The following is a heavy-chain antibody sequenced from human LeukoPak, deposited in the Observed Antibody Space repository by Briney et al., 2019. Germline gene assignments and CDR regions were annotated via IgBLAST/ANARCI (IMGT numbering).Heavy chain of an antibody. V-gene: IGHV1-18*01. D-gene: IGHD6-13*01. CDR2: ISAYNGNT. CDR3: ARDGLSSSWYRNYYYYYYMDV. Sequence: ASVKVSCKAPGYTFTSYGISWVRQAPGQGLEWMGWISAYNGNTNYAQKLQGRVTMTTDTSTSTAYMELRSLRSDDTAVYYCARDGLSSSWYRNYYYYYYMDVWGKGTTVTVSS. J-gene: IGHJ6*03. CDR1: GYTFTSYG.